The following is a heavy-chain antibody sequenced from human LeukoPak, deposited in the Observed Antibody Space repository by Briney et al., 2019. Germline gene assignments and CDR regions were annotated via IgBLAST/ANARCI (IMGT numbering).Heavy chain of an antibody. CDR2: ISYIGST. J-gene: IGHJ3*02. CDR1: GDSFSSHY. CDR3: ARDLVTVTKGFDT. Sequence: ASETLSLTCTVSGDSFSSHYWTWIRQPPGKGLEWIGYISYIGSTNYSPSLKSRVTISIDTSKNQFSLKLSSVTAADTAVYYCARDLVTVTKGFDTWGQGTMVSVYS. D-gene: IGHD4-17*01. V-gene: IGHV4-59*11.